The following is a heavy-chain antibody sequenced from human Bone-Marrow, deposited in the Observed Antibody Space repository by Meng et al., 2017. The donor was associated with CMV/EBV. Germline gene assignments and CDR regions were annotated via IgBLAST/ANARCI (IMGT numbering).Heavy chain of an antibody. CDR2: IYGGGRRP. V-gene: IGHV3-23*03. D-gene: IGHD3-22*01. CDR1: GFTFSKYA. J-gene: IGHJ4*02. Sequence: GGSLRLSCAASGFTFSKYAMSWVRQAPGKGLEWVSVIYGGGRRPEYADSVKGRFTISRDNSKNLLYLQMNSLRAEDTAVYYCARSSGYYLYYFDYWGRGTLVTVSS. CDR3: ARSSGYYLYYFDY.